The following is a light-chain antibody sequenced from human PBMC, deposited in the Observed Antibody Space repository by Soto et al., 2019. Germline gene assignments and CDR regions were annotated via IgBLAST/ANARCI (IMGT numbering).Light chain of an antibody. J-gene: IGKJ5*01. CDR1: QAINTY. V-gene: IGKV1-39*01. Sequence: DIQMTQSPSFLSASVGDRVTISCRASQAINTYLNWYQQKPGKAPKLLIYGTSDLQNGVPPRFSVGVSLTDFTLTISSLQPEDLATDYCQQSYSTLLYTFGQGTRLEV. CDR2: GTS. CDR3: QQSYSTLLYT.